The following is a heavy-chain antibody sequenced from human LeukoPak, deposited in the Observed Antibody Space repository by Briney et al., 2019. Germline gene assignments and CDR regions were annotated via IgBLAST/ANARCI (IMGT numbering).Heavy chain of an antibody. J-gene: IGHJ4*02. Sequence: GGSLRLSCAASGFTFSSYSMNWVRQDPGKGLEWVSYISSSSSTIYYADSVKGRFTISRDNAKNSLYLQMNSLRAEDTAVYYCARVKDWYYYDSRFDYWGQGTLVTVSS. CDR3: ARVKDWYYYDSRFDY. CDR2: ISSSSSTI. CDR1: GFTFSSYS. V-gene: IGHV3-48*01. D-gene: IGHD3-22*01.